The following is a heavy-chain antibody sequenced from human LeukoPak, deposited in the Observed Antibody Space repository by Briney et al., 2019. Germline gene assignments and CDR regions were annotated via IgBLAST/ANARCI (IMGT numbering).Heavy chain of an antibody. J-gene: IGHJ4*02. D-gene: IGHD3-9*01. Sequence: RPSGTLSLTCAVSSVSISSKWWIWVRQPPGQGLEWIGEIHRDGRTRYNPSLKSRVTMSMDYSKNQFSLSVTSVTAADTAIYYCGKTDIYFNPIDYWGPGSLVTVSS. CDR2: IHRDGRT. CDR3: GKTDIYFNPIDY. CDR1: SVSISSKW. V-gene: IGHV4-4*02.